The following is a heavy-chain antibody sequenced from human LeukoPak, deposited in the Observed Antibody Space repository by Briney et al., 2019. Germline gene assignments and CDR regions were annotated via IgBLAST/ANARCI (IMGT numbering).Heavy chain of an antibody. CDR3: ARAINDYSNYEVLTDNWFDP. CDR2: IYYSGST. J-gene: IGHJ5*02. D-gene: IGHD4-11*01. V-gene: IGHV4-34*01. Sequence: PSETLSLTCAVYGGSFSGYYWSWIRQPPGKGLEWIGSIYYSGSTYYNPSLKSRVTISVDTSKNHFSLKLSSVTAADTAVYYCARAINDYSNYEVLTDNWFDPWGQGTLVTVSS. CDR1: GGSFSGYY.